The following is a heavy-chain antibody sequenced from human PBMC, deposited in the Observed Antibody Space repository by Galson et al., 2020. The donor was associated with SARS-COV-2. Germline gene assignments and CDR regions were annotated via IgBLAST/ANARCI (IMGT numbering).Heavy chain of an antibody. J-gene: IGHJ6*02. CDR2: INHTGGT. D-gene: IGHD3-22*01. CDR3: ARGLMIGGSFYGMDV. V-gene: IGHV4-34*01. CDR1: GGSFSNIY. Sequence: SQTLSLTCAVYGGSFSNIYWTWIRQPPEKGLEWTGEINHTGGTNYNPSLKSRVTISVDTSKNQFSLRVRSVTAADTAVYYCARGLMIGGSFYGMDVWGLGTTVTVSS.